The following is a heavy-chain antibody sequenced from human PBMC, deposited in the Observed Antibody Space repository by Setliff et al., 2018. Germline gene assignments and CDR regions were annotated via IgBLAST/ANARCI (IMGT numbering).Heavy chain of an antibody. CDR3: ARHEFVGGYYGSVTYRHFDY. CDR1: GGSISSSSYQ. J-gene: IGHJ4*02. Sequence: SETLSLTCTVSGGSISSSSYQWGWVRQTPGKGLEWIGSIYYSGTACYNPSLKSRVTISVDTSKNQFSLQVTSVTATDTAVYYCARHEFVGGYYGSVTYRHFDYWGQGILVTVSS. D-gene: IGHD3-10*01. V-gene: IGHV4-39*01. CDR2: IYYSGTA.